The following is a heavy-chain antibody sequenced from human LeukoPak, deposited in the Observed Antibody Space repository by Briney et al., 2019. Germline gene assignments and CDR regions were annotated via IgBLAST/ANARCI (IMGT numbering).Heavy chain of an antibody. V-gene: IGHV3-7*03. D-gene: IGHD3-10*01. CDR2: INQDGTGK. Sequence: GGSLRLSCAASGFTFTTYWTTWVRQAPGKGLEWVANINQDGTGKYYVDSVKGRFTISRDNAKNSLYLQMNSLRVEDTALYYLAKVAKYYYGSETYYFFEHWGQGTPVTASS. J-gene: IGHJ4*02. CDR1: GFTFTTYW. CDR3: AKVAKYYYGSETYYFFEH.